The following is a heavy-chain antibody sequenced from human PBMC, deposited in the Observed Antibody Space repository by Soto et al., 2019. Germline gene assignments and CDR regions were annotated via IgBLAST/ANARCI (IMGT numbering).Heavy chain of an antibody. Sequence: SETLSLTCAVYGGSFSGYYWSWIRQPPGKGLEWIGEINHSGSTNYNPSLKSRVTISVDTSKNQFSLKLSSVTAADTAVYYCARGLYYYGSGSYYYWGQGTLVTVSS. V-gene: IGHV4-34*01. D-gene: IGHD3-10*01. CDR2: INHSGST. CDR3: ARGLYYYGSGSYYY. CDR1: GGSFSGYY. J-gene: IGHJ4*02.